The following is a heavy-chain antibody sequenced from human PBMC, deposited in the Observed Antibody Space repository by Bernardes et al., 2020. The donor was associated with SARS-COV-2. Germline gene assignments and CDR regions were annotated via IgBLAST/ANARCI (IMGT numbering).Heavy chain of an antibody. J-gene: IGHJ6*03. D-gene: IGHD1-1*01. V-gene: IGHV3-23*01. Sequence: GGSLRLSCAASGFTFSTYAMSWVRQAPGKGLEWVSSINGGGDNTYYADSVKGRFSISRDSIKNTLYLQMNSLRAEDTAVYFCAKDPTFRTFVDYMDVWGKGTTVTVSS. CDR1: GFTFSTYA. CDR3: AKDPTFRTFVDYMDV. CDR2: INGGGDNT.